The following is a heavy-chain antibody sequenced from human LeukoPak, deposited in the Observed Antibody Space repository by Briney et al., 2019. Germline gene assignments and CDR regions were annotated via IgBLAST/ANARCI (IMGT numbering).Heavy chain of an antibody. CDR3: ARHAAMATYYFDY. CDR2: IYHSGST. Sequence: SETLSLTCAVSGYSISSGYYWGWIRQPPGKGLGWIGSIYHSGSTYYNPSLKSRVTISVDTSKNQFSLKLSSVTAADTAVYYCARHAAMATYYFDYWGQGTLVTVSS. D-gene: IGHD5-18*01. J-gene: IGHJ4*02. V-gene: IGHV4-38-2*01. CDR1: GYSISSGYY.